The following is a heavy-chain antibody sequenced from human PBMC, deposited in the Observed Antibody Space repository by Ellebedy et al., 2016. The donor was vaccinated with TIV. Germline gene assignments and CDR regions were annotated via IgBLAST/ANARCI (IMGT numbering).Heavy chain of an antibody. CDR2: ITSSGSYM. J-gene: IGHJ3*02. CDR3: AKDRETTMIVVVNDAFDI. CDR1: GFTFSSFT. Sequence: GGSLRLXXAASGFTFSSFTMGWVRQAPGKGLECVSSITSSGSYMYYADSVKGRFTISRDNAKNSLYLQMNSLRAEDTAVYYCAKDRETTMIVVVNDAFDIWGQGTMVTVSS. D-gene: IGHD3-22*01. V-gene: IGHV3-21*04.